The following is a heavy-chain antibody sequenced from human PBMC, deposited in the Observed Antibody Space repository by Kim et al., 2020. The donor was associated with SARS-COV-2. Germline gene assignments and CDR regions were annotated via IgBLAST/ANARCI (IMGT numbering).Heavy chain of an antibody. J-gene: IGHJ4*02. CDR3: AKDYGGYTEYYYDSSGPYFDY. Sequence: GGSLRLSCAASGFTFSSYAISWVRQAPGKGLEWVSAISGSGGSTYYADSVKGRFTISRDNSKNTLYLQMNSLRAEDTAVYYCAKDYGGYTEYYYDSSGPYFDYWGQGTLVTVSS. CDR1: GFTFSSYA. CDR2: ISGSGGST. D-gene: IGHD3-22*01. V-gene: IGHV3-23*01.